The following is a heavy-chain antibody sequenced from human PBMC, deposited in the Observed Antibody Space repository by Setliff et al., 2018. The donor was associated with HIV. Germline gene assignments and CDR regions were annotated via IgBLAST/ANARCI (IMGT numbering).Heavy chain of an antibody. Sequence: SETLSLTCTVSGGSVSSGSYYWSWIRQPPGKGLEWIGYIYYSGSTNYNPSLKSRVTISVDTSKNQFSLKVTSVTAADTAVYYCARGSDYIWGNYRFPFDYWGQGTLVTVSS. J-gene: IGHJ4*02. CDR1: GGSVSSGSYY. D-gene: IGHD3-16*02. CDR3: ARGSDYIWGNYRFPFDY. V-gene: IGHV4-61*01. CDR2: IYYSGST.